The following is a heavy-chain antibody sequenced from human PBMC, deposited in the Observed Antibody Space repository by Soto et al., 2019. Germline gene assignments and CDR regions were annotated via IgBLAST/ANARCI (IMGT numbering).Heavy chain of an antibody. V-gene: IGHV4-34*01. D-gene: IGHD1-26*01. J-gene: IGHJ5*02. Sequence: SETLSLTCAVYGGSFSGYYWSWIRQPPGKGLEWFGEINHSGSTNYNPSLKSRVTISVDTSKNQFSLKLSSVTAADTAVYYCASDRYSGSYYRGLNWFDPWGQGTLVTVSS. CDR3: ASDRYSGSYYRGLNWFDP. CDR1: GGSFSGYY. CDR2: INHSGST.